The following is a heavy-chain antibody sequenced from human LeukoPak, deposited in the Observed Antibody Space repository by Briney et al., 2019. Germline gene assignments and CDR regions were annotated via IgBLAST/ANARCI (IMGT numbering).Heavy chain of an antibody. Sequence: PSETLSLTCAVSGGSISSGGYSWSWIRQPPGKGLEWIGYIYHSGSTYYNPSLKSRVTISVDRSKNQFSLKLSSVTAAGTAVYYCARVVSGFGYFDYWGQGTLVTVSS. CDR3: ARVVSGFGYFDY. J-gene: IGHJ4*02. CDR1: GGSISSGGYS. D-gene: IGHD3-16*01. CDR2: IYHSGST. V-gene: IGHV4-30-2*01.